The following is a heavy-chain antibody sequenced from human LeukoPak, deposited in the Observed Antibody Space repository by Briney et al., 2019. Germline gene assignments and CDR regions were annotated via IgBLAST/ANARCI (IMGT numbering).Heavy chain of an antibody. V-gene: IGHV3-33*01. D-gene: IGHD1-14*01. Sequence: GRSLRLSCAGSGFSFGGYGMHWFRQTPGKGLEWVAVIAYDGSRAFYADSVKGRFTISRDNSKNTMSVQMDDLRAEDTAVYYCTRYNNDHFDYWGQGTLVTVSS. CDR1: GFSFGGYG. CDR2: IAYDGSRA. CDR3: TRYNNDHFDY. J-gene: IGHJ4*02.